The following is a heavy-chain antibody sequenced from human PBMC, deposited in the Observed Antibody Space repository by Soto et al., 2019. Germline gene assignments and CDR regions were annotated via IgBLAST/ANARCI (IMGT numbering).Heavy chain of an antibody. CDR3: ASRPGGYYYYAMNI. V-gene: IGHV1-69*01. CDR1: GGTFTTYA. D-gene: IGHD3-10*01. J-gene: IGHJ6*02. Sequence: HVQLVQSGAEVKKPGSSVRVSCKASGGTFTTYAISWVRQAPGQGLEWMGGIIPIFGSAHYAQRFQGRVTITADESTNTGYLEMSILRSEDTAVYFCASRPGGYYYYAMNIWGQGTTVTVS. CDR2: IIPIFGSA.